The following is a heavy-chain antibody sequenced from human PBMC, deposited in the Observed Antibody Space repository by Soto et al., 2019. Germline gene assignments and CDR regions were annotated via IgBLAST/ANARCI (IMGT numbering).Heavy chain of an antibody. D-gene: IGHD4-17*01. CDR3: ARHGMVTTLDY. V-gene: IGHV4-59*08. CDR1: GGSISSYY. J-gene: IGHJ4*02. CDR2: IYYSGST. Sequence: SETLSLTCTVSGGSISSYYWSWIRQPPGKGLEWIGYIYYSGSTNYNPSLKSRVTISVDTSKNQFSLKLSSVTAADTAVYYCARHGMVTTLDYWGQGTLVTVSS.